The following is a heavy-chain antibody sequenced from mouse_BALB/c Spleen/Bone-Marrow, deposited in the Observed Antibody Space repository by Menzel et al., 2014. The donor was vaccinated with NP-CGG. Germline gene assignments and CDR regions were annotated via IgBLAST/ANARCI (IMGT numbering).Heavy chain of an antibody. CDR3: ARKEGYDGYPDY. J-gene: IGHJ2*01. CDR2: ILPGSGST. V-gene: IGHV1-9*01. CDR1: GYTFSSYW. D-gene: IGHD2-3*01. Sequence: VQRVESGAELMKPGASVKISCKATGYTFSSYWIEWVKQRPGHGLEWIGEILPGSGSTNYNEKFKGKATFTADTSSNTAYVQLSSLTSEDSAVYYCARKEGYDGYPDYWGQGTTLTVSS.